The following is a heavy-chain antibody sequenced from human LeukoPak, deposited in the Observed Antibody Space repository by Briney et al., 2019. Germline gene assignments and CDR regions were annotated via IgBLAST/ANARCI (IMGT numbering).Heavy chain of an antibody. J-gene: IGHJ4*02. Sequence: ASVKVSCKASGYTFTGYCMHWVRQAPGQGLEWMGWINPNSGGTNYAQKFQGRVTMTRDTSISTAYMELSGLRSDDTAVYYCASGRGSLTDGYYFDYWGQGTLVTVSS. CDR1: GYTFTGYC. CDR2: INPNSGGT. D-gene: IGHD3-16*01. V-gene: IGHV1-2*02. CDR3: ASGRGSLTDGYYFDY.